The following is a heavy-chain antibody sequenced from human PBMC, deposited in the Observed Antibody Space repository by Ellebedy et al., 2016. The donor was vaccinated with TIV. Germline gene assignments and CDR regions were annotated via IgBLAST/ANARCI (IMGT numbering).Heavy chain of an antibody. CDR2: INPNSGGT. CDR1: GYTFTSYY. V-gene: IGHV1-2*04. CDR3: ATLAGTGYYGMDV. Sequence: ASVKVSCXASGYTFTSYYMHWVRQAPGQGLEWMGWINPNSGGTNYAQKFQGWVTMTRDTSISTAYMELSRLRSDDTAVYYCATLAGTGYYGMDVWGQGTTVTVSS. D-gene: IGHD6-13*01. J-gene: IGHJ6*02.